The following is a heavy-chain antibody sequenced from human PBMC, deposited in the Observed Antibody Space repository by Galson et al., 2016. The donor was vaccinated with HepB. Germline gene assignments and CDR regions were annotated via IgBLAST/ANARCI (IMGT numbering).Heavy chain of an antibody. CDR2: IKSKTDGGTT. CDR3: TTSVGANEFDY. Sequence: SLRLSCAASGFTFTSAWMSWVRQAPGKGLEWVGRIKSKTDGGTTDYAAPVKGRFTVSRDDSKNTLYLQMNSLKTEDTAVYHCTTSVGANEFDYWGRGTLVTVSS. D-gene: IGHD1-26*01. V-gene: IGHV3-15*07. CDR1: GFTFTSAW. J-gene: IGHJ4*02.